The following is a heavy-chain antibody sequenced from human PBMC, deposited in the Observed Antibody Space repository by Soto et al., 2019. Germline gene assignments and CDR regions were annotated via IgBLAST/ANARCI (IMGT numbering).Heavy chain of an antibody. CDR2: IWYDGSNT. CDR3: VRDLLGSGGHFDY. Sequence: GGSLRLSCAASGFIFSSFGMHWIRQAPGKGLEWVAHIWYDGSNTYYADSVKGRFTISRDNSRNTVYLQMNSLRAEDTAVYHCVRDLLGSGGHFDYWGQGTPVTVSS. V-gene: IGHV3-33*01. J-gene: IGHJ4*02. D-gene: IGHD7-27*01. CDR1: GFIFSSFG.